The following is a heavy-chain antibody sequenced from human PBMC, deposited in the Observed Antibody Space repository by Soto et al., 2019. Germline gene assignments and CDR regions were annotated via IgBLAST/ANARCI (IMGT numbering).Heavy chain of an antibody. D-gene: IGHD2-15*01. Sequence: EVQLVQSGGGLVQPGGSLKLSCAASGFTFSGSTVHWVRQASGEGLQWVGRIRSKANDYATTYIASVKGRFTISRDDSGNTAYLQMSDLKTEDTAVYYCTGGYCTGGTCYSGYVQHWGQGALVTVFS. CDR3: TGGYCTGGTCYSGYVQH. CDR1: GFTFSGST. J-gene: IGHJ1*01. CDR2: IRSKANDYAT. V-gene: IGHV3-73*02.